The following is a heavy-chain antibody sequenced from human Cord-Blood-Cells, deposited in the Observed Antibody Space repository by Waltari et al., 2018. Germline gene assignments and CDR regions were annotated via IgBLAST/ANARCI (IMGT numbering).Heavy chain of an antibody. CDR3: ARLGSAFDY. J-gene: IGHJ4*02. CDR2: MNPNSGNT. V-gene: IGHV1-8*01. Sequence: QGLEWMGWMNPNSGNTGYAQKFQGRVTMTRNTSISTAYMELSSLRSEDTAVYYCARLGSAFDYWGQGTLVTVSS. D-gene: IGHD6-25*01.